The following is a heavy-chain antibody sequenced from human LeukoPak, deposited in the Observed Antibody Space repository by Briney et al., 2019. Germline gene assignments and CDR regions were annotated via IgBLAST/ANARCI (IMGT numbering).Heavy chain of an antibody. CDR1: GFTFSSYS. J-gene: IGHJ5*02. D-gene: IGHD4-11*01. CDR3: AIDRGAVATYNWFDP. Sequence: GGSLRLSCAASGFTFSSYSMNWVRQAPGKGLEWVSSISSSSSYIYYADSVKGRFTISRDNAKNSLYLQMNSLRAEDTAVYYCAIDRGAVATYNWFDPWGQGTLVTVSS. V-gene: IGHV3-21*01. CDR2: ISSSSSYI.